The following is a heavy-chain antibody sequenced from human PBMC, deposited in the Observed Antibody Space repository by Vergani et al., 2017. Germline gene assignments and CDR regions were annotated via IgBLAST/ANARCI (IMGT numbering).Heavy chain of an antibody. J-gene: IGHJ4*02. D-gene: IGHD6-19*01. V-gene: IGHV3-30*02. CDR1: GFIFSDHY. Sequence: VQVVESGGGLVQPGGSLRLSCAASGFIFSDHYMDWVRQAPGKGLEWVTFIRYDGSNTYYADSVKGRFTISRDNSKNTLFLQMNSLRPEDTAVYYCARDTVTGSRYFDYWGQGTLVTVSS. CDR3: ARDTVTGSRYFDY. CDR2: IRYDGSNT.